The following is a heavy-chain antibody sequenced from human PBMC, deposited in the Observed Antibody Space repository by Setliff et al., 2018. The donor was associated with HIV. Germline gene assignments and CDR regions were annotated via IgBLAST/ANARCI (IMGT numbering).Heavy chain of an antibody. V-gene: IGHV3-21*01. J-gene: IGHJ3*02. Sequence: GGSLRLSCAASGFTFSSYSMNWVRQAPGKGLEWVSSISSSSSYIYYADSVKGRFTISRDNAKNSLYLQMNSLRAEDTAVYYCARSNCGGDCDAFDIWGQGTLVTVSS. CDR1: GFTFSSYS. D-gene: IGHD2-21*02. CDR3: ARSNCGGDCDAFDI. CDR2: ISSSSSYI.